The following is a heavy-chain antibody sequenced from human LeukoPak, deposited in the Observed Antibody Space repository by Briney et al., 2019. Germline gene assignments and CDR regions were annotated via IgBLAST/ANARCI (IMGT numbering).Heavy chain of an antibody. D-gene: IGHD6-13*01. CDR3: AKDEGSSSWYWMGPNWFDP. J-gene: IGHJ5*02. CDR1: GFTFSSYA. CDR2: ISGSGGST. Sequence: GGSLRLSCAASGFTFSSYAMSWVRQAPGKGLEWVPAISGSGGSTYYADSVKGRFTISRDNSKNTLYLQMNSLRAEDTAVYYCAKDEGSSSWYWMGPNWFDPWGQGTLVTVSS. V-gene: IGHV3-23*01.